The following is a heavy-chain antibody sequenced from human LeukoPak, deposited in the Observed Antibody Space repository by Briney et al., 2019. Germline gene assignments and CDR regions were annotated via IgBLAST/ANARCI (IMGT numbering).Heavy chain of an antibody. D-gene: IGHD4-17*01. J-gene: IGHJ1*01. V-gene: IGHV3-23*01. CDR2: ISGSGGST. CDR3: AKDYSDYGDYHGYFHH. Sequence: QPGGSLRLSCAASGFTFSSYAMSWVRQAPGKGLEWVSDISGSGGSTYYADSVKGRFTISRDNSKNTLYLQMNSLRAEDTAVYYCAKDYSDYGDYHGYFHHWGQGTLVTVSS. CDR1: GFTFSSYA.